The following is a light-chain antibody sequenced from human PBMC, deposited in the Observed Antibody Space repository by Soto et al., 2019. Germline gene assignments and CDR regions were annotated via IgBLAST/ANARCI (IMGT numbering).Light chain of an antibody. CDR1: QTISSW. CDR3: QQTESYPST. Sequence: DIQMTHSPSTLSASVRDRVTITCRASQTISSWLAWFQQRPGRAPKFLIYKASSLKNGVPLRFSGSGSGTQFTLTISSLQPEDFATYYCQQTESYPSTFGGGTKVDIK. J-gene: IGKJ4*01. CDR2: KAS. V-gene: IGKV1-5*03.